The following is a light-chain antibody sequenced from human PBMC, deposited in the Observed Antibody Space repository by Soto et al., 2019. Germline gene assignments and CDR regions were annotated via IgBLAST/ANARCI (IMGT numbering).Light chain of an antibody. CDR3: SSYRSSSTNWV. J-gene: IGLJ3*02. CDR2: EVS. CDR1: SSDVGGYNY. Sequence: QAALTQPASVSGSPGQSITISCTGTSSDVGGYNYVSWYQQHPGKAPKLMIYEVSYRPSGVSDRFSGSKSGNTASLTISGLPAEDDADDFCSSYRSSSTNWVFGGGTKLTVL. V-gene: IGLV2-14*01.